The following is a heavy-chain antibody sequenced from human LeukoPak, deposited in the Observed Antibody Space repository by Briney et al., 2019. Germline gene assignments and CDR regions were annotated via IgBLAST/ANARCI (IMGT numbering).Heavy chain of an antibody. CDR2: IKGDGSET. CDR1: GFTFSRYW. D-gene: IGHD6-19*01. Sequence: GGSLRLPCAASGFTFSRYWMSWVRQAPGKGLEWVANIKGDGSETSYVDSLKGRFTISRDNAKSSLYLQMNSLRAEDTAVYYCARVIGGSGWFEEGSSPFFDYWGQGTLVTVSS. CDR3: ARVIGGSGWFEEGSSPFFDY. J-gene: IGHJ4*02. V-gene: IGHV3-7*05.